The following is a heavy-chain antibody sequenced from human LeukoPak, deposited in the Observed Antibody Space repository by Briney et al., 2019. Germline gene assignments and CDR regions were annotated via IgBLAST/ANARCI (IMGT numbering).Heavy chain of an antibody. D-gene: IGHD1-1*01. CDR2: ISSSGSTI. V-gene: IGHV3-11*04. CDR1: GFTFSDYY. Sequence: GGSLRLSCAASGFTFSDYYMSWIRQAPGKGLEWVSYISSSGSTIYYADSVKGRFTISRDNAKNSLYLQMNSLRAEDTAIYYCVRESRPGGAMGLYHNLDYWGQGTLVAVSS. J-gene: IGHJ4*02. CDR3: VRESRPGGAMGLYHNLDY.